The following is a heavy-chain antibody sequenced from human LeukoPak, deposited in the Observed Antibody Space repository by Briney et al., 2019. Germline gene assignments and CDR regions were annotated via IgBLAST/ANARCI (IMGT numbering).Heavy chain of an antibody. Sequence: ASVKVSCKVSGYTLTELSMHWVRQAPGKGLEWMGGLDPEGGETIYAQKFQGRVTITADKSTSTAYMELSSLRSEDTAVYYCARDRGSGYCSGGSCYEPAYFDYWGQGTLVTVSS. J-gene: IGHJ4*02. CDR3: ARDRGSGYCSGGSCYEPAYFDY. CDR1: GYTLTELS. D-gene: IGHD2-15*01. V-gene: IGHV1-24*01. CDR2: LDPEGGET.